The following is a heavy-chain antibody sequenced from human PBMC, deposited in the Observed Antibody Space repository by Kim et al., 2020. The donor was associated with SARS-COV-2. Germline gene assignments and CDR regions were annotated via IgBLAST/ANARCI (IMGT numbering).Heavy chain of an antibody. CDR3: ARDRRELSPYYYYGMDV. V-gene: IGHV4-59*01. Sequence: KSRVTISVDTSKNQFSLKLSSVTAADTAVYYCARDRRELSPYYYYGMDVWGQGTTVTVSS. J-gene: IGHJ6*02. D-gene: IGHD1-26*01.